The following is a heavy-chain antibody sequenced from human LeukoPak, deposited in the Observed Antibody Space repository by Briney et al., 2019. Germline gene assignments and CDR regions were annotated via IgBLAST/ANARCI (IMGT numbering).Heavy chain of an antibody. Sequence: SETLPLTCAVYGGSFSGYYWSWIRQPPGKGLEWIGEINHSGSTNYNPSLKSRVTISVDTSKNQFSLKLSSVTAADTAVYYCARHPKYCSGGSCYFDYWGQGTLVTVSS. CDR2: INHSGST. CDR3: ARHPKYCSGGSCYFDY. J-gene: IGHJ4*02. CDR1: GGSFSGYY. D-gene: IGHD2-15*01. V-gene: IGHV4-34*01.